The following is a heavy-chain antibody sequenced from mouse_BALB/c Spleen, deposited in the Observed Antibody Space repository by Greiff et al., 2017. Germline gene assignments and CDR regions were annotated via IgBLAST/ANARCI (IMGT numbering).Heavy chain of an antibody. CDR1: GYTFTDYA. J-gene: IGHJ3*01. CDR3: ARGPLSTMITTWLAY. D-gene: IGHD2-4*01. V-gene: IGHV1-67*01. CDR2: ISTYNGNT. Sequence: VQLKESGPEVVRPGVSVKISCKGSGYTFTDYAMHWVKQSHAKSLEWIGVISTYNGNTNYNQKFKGKATMTVDKSSSTAYMELARLTSEDSAIYYCARGPLSTMITTWLAYWGQGTLVTVSA.